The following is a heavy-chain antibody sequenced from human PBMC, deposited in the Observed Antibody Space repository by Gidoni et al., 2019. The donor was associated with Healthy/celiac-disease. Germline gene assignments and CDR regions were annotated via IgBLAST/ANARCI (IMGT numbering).Heavy chain of an antibody. Sequence: QVQLVESGGGVVQPGRSLRLSCAASGFTFSSYAMHWVRQAPGKGLEWVAVISYDGSNKYYADSVKGRFTISRDNSKNTLYLQMNSLRAEDTAVYYCARDYGGMYGDYVTYAFDIWGQGTMVTVSS. J-gene: IGHJ3*02. CDR2: ISYDGSNK. CDR3: ARDYGGMYGDYVTYAFDI. V-gene: IGHV3-30-3*01. D-gene: IGHD4-17*01. CDR1: GFTFSSYA.